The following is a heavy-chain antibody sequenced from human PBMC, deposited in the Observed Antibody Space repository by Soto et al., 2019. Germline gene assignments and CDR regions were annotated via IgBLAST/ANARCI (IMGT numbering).Heavy chain of an antibody. CDR2: FDPEDGET. D-gene: IGHD1-26*01. CDR3: ATLYSGSYFLSGLVDY. Sequence: RASVKVSCKVSGYTLTELSIHWVRQAPGKGLEWMGGFDPEDGETIYAQKFQGRVTMTEDTSTDTAYMELSSLRSEDTAVYYCATLYSGSYFLSGLVDYWGQGTLVTVSS. V-gene: IGHV1-24*01. J-gene: IGHJ4*02. CDR1: GYTLTELS.